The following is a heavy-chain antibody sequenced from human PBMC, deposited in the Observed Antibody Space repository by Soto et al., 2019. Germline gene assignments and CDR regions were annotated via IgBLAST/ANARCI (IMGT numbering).Heavy chain of an antibody. CDR1: GYTFTSYD. CDR3: ARAGGSGYYTGGYYYYYMDV. CDR2: MNPNSGNT. Sequence: ASVKVSCKASGYTFTSYDINWVRQATGQGLEWMGWMNPNSGNTGYAQKFQGRVTMTRNTSISTAYMELSSLRSEDTAVYYCARAGGSGYYTGGYYYYYMDVWGKGTTVTVSS. J-gene: IGHJ6*03. D-gene: IGHD3-3*01. V-gene: IGHV1-8*01.